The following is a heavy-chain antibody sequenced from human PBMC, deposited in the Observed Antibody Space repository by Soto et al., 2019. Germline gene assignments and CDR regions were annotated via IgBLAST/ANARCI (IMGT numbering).Heavy chain of an antibody. D-gene: IGHD6-13*01. CDR2: ISYDGSNE. J-gene: IGHJ4*02. CDR1: GFTFSSYA. CDR3: AGARGSSSYPIDY. V-gene: IGHV3-30-3*01. Sequence: GGSLRLSCAASGFTFSSYAMHWVRQAPGKGLEWVAVISYDGSNEYYADSVKGRFTISRDNSKNTLYLQMNSLRAEDTAVYYCAGARGSSSYPIDYWGQGTLVTVSS.